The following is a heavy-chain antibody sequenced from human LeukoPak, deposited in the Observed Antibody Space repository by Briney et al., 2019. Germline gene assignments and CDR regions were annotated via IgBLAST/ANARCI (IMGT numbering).Heavy chain of an antibody. Sequence: GGSLRLSCAASGFSFSSYGMHWVRQAPDKGLEWVAFIHYDGTNKHYADSVKGRFNISRDNSKNTLFLQMNSLRAEDTAVYYCARDFNSGSYDYWGQGTLVTVSS. CDR1: GFSFSSYG. V-gene: IGHV3-30*02. J-gene: IGHJ4*02. CDR3: ARDFNSGSYDY. D-gene: IGHD1-26*01. CDR2: IHYDGTNK.